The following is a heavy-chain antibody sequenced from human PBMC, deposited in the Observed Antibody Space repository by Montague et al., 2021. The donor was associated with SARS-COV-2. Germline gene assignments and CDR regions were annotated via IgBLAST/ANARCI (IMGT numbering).Heavy chain of an antibody. D-gene: IGHD5-24*01. Sequence: SETLSLTCTVSGGSINNSYWSWIRQPPGKGLEWIGYIYYRGSTNYNPSFETRVIISVDPPKNQFSLKMSSVTAADTAVYYCAREDRWNWFDPWGQGTLVIVSS. CDR2: IYYRGST. V-gene: IGHV4-59*12. CDR3: AREDRWNWFDP. CDR1: GGSINNSY. J-gene: IGHJ5*02.